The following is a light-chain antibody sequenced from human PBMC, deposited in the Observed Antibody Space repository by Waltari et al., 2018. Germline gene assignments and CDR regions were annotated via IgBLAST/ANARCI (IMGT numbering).Light chain of an antibody. Sequence: QSALTQPPSASGSPGQSVTISCPGTSSDVGGYNYVPCYQHHPGKAPKLMISEVNKRPSGVPDRFSGSKSGNTASLTVSGLQADDEADYYCTSYAGSHNWVFGGGTKLTVL. V-gene: IGLV2-8*01. CDR2: EVN. CDR1: SSDVGGYNY. CDR3: TSYAGSHNWV. J-gene: IGLJ2*01.